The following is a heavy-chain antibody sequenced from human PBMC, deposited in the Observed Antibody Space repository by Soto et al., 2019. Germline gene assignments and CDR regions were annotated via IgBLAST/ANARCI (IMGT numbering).Heavy chain of an antibody. CDR2: ISGSGGST. V-gene: IGHV3-23*01. CDR1: GFTFSSYA. J-gene: IGHJ4*02. D-gene: IGHD7-27*01. Sequence: GGSLRLSCTASGFTFSSYAMSWVRQAPGKGLEWVSAISGSGGSTYYADSVMGRFTISIDNSKNTLYLQMNSLRAEDTAVDYCAKKLGYFDYWGQGTLVTVSS. CDR3: AKKLGYFDY.